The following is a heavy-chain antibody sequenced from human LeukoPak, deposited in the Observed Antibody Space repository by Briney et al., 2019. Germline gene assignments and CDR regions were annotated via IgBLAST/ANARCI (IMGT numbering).Heavy chain of an antibody. CDR1: GFTFSNYA. D-gene: IGHD2-2*01. CDR3: ARDLKTAMDYFDY. CDR2: ISGSGDNT. J-gene: IGHJ4*02. V-gene: IGHV3-23*01. Sequence: GGSLRLSCAASGFTFSNYAMSWVRQAPGKGLEWVSVISGSGDNTYYADSVKGRFTISRDNSKNTLFLQMNSLRPEDTAVYYCARDLKTAMDYFDYWGQGALVTVSS.